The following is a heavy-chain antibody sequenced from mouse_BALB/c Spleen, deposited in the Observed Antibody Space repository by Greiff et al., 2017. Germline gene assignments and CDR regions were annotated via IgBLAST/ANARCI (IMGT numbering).Heavy chain of an antibody. CDR1: GYTFTSYW. Sequence: VQLQQSGAELARPGASVKLSCKASGYTFTSYWMQWVKQRPGQGLEWIGAIYPGDGDTRYTQKFKGKATLTADKSSSTAYMQLSSLASEDSAVYYCARSGYGNYVGYYAMDYWGQGTSVTVSS. CDR2: IYPGDGDT. V-gene: IGHV1-87*01. D-gene: IGHD2-10*02. CDR3: ARSGYGNYVGYYAMDY. J-gene: IGHJ4*01.